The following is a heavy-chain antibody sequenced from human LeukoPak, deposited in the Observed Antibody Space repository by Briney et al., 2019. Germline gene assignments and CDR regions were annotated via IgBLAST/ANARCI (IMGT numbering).Heavy chain of an antibody. CDR2: ISYDGSNK. V-gene: IGHV3-30*01. CDR1: GFTFSIYA. CDR3: ARDGTYYDILTGYPRGIFDY. J-gene: IGHJ4*02. Sequence: PGRSLRLSCAASGFTFSIYAMHCVRQAPGKGLEWVAVISYDGSNKYYADSVKGRFTISRDNSKNTLYLQMNSLRDEDTAVYYCARDGTYYDILTGYPRGIFDYWGQGTLVTVSS. D-gene: IGHD3-9*01.